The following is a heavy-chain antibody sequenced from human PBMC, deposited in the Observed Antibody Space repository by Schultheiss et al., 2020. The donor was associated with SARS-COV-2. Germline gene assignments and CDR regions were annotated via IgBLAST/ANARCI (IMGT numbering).Heavy chain of an antibody. V-gene: IGHV3-30*04. CDR3: ARDSGSGYSPRGIDY. J-gene: IGHJ4*02. CDR1: GFTFSNYA. D-gene: IGHD5-18*01. CDR2: ISYDGSNK. Sequence: GGSLRLSCAASGFTFSNYAMHWVRQAPGKGLEWVAVISYDGSNKYYADSVKGRFTISRDNSKNTLYLQMNSLRAEDTAVYYCARDSGSGYSPRGIDYWGQGTLVTVSS.